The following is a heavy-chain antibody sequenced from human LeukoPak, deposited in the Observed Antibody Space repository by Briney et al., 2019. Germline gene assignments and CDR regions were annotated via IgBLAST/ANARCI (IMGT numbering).Heavy chain of an antibody. CDR3: ARQSKGIIVITDFQH. D-gene: IGHD3-22*01. CDR2: IYYSGST. Sequence: SETLSLTCTVSGGSISSSSYYWGWIRQPPGKGLEWIGSIYYSGSTYYNPSLKSRVTISVDTSKNQFSLKLSSVTAADTAVYYCARQSKGIIVITDFQHWGQGTLVTVSS. CDR1: GGSISSSSYY. J-gene: IGHJ1*01. V-gene: IGHV4-39*01.